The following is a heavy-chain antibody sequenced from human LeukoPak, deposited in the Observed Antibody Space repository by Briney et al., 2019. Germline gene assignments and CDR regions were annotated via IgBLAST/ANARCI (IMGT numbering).Heavy chain of an antibody. D-gene: IGHD6-6*01. CDR3: ERDLERQLGFDP. V-gene: IGHV3-21*01. CDR2: ISSSSSYI. CDR1: GFTFSSYS. J-gene: IGHJ5*02. Sequence: GGSLRLSCAASGFTFSSYSMNWVRQAPGKGLEWVSSISSSSSYIYYADSVKGRFTISRDNAKNSLYLQMNSLRAEDTAVYYCERDLERQLGFDPWGQGTLVTVSS.